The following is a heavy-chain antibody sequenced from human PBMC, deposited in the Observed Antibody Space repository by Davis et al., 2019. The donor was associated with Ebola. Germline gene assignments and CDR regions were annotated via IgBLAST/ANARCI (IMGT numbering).Heavy chain of an antibody. CDR1: GFTFSTYW. Sequence: GESLKISCAASGFTFSTYWMSWVRQAPGKGLEWVANINQDGSEKHFLESVRGRFTISRDPAMNSLFLQMSSLRAEDTALYYCAKGQESSFVFNGGKWLDSWGQGTLVTVSS. V-gene: IGHV3-7*03. D-gene: IGHD2-8*01. J-gene: IGHJ5*01. CDR3: AKGQESSFVFNGGKWLDS. CDR2: INQDGSEK.